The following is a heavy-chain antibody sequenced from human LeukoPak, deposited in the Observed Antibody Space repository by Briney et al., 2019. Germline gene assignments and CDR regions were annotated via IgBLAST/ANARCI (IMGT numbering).Heavy chain of an antibody. CDR1: GFTFSSYA. J-gene: IGHJ4*02. Sequence: GGSLRLSCAASGFTFSSYAMHWVRQAPGKGLEWVAFIRFDGSNEYYADSVKGRFTISRDNSENTLYLQMNSLRAEDTAVYYCARDSVHGYYDSSGYSALVDYWGQGTLVTVSS. V-gene: IGHV3-30*02. D-gene: IGHD3-22*01. CDR2: IRFDGSNE. CDR3: ARDSVHGYYDSSGYSALVDY.